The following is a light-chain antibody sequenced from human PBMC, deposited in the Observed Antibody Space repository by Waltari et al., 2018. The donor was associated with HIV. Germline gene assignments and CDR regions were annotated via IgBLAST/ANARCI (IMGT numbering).Light chain of an antibody. CDR3: HQYHDWPRCT. J-gene: IGKJ2*02. Sequence: TVMTQSPLTLSVSPGDRVTLSCRASRSVGSYLASYQQKTGQPPRLLIYGASVRATDIPARFSGTGSGTDFKRIIDNLHPEDWAVYFCHQYHDWPRCTFGQGTRVDIK. CDR2: GAS. V-gene: IGKV3D-15*03. CDR1: RSVGSY.